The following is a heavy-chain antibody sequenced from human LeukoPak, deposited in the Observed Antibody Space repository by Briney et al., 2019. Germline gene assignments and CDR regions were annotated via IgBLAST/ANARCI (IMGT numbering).Heavy chain of an antibody. CDR3: ARAGGAWSYFDY. V-gene: IGHV3-33*01. CDR1: GFTFSSFG. J-gene: IGHJ4*02. D-gene: IGHD2-21*02. Sequence: PGGSLRLSCASSGFTFSSFGMHCVRQAPAKGLEWVALIWYDGSNKYYADSVKGRFTISRDNSKNTLYLHMNSLRAEDTAVYYCARAGGAWSYFDYWGQGTLVTVSS. CDR2: IWYDGSNK.